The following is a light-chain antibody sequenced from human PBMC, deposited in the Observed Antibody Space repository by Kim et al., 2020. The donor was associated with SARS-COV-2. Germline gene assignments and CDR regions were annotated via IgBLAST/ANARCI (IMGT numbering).Light chain of an antibody. CDR2: DVN. Sequence: GQSIIISCTGTSSDVGVYNYVSWYQQHPGKAPKLMIYDVNKRPSGVSNRFSGSKSGNTASLTISGLQAEDEADYYCSSYTSSSTGVFGTGTKVTVL. CDR3: SSYTSSSTGV. V-gene: IGLV2-14*03. CDR1: SSDVGVYNY. J-gene: IGLJ1*01.